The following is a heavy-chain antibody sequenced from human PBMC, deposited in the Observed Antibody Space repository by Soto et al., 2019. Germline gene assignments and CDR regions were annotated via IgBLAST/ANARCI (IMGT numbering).Heavy chain of an antibody. CDR2: IYTTGAT. J-gene: IGHJ4*02. V-gene: IGHV4-4*07. CDR1: GDSISRKY. CDR3: AMTVIAPSPYLDH. D-gene: IGHD4-17*01. Sequence: QVQLQESGPGLVKPSETLSLTCSVSGDSISRKYWSWLRQPAGGGLEWIGRIYTTGATNYNSSLKSLVSMLVGTSKNPVSLRLTSVTAADTAVYFCAMTVIAPSPYLDHWGQGLLVTVSS.